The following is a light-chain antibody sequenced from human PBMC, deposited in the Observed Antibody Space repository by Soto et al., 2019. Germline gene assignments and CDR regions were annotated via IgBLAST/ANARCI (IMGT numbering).Light chain of an antibody. J-gene: IGKJ4*01. V-gene: IGKV3-15*01. CDR2: GAS. CDR1: QSVSSK. CDR3: QQYNNWLTLT. Sequence: EIVMTQSPATLSVSPGERATLSCRASQSVSSKLAWYQQKPGQAPRLLIYGASTRANGIPGRFSGSGSGTKLTLTISSLQSEDFAAYYCQQYNNWLTLTFGGGTKVDIK.